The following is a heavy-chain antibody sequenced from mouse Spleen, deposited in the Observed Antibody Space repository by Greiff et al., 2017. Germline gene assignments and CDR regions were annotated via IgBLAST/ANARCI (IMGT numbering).Heavy chain of an antibody. D-gene: IGHD3-2*01. CDR1: GYTFTDYY. J-gene: IGHJ3*01. V-gene: IGHV1-26*01. CDR2: INPNNGGT. Sequence: EVQLQQSGPELVKPGASVKISCKASGYTFTDYYMNWVKQSHGKSLEWIGDINPNNGGTSYNQKFKGKATLTVDKSSSTAYMELRSLTSEDSAVYYCARDSSGYWGQGTLVTVSA. CDR3: ARDSSGY.